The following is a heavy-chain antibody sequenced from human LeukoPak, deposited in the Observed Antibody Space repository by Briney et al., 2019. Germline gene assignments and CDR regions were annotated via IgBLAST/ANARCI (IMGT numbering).Heavy chain of an antibody. CDR2: IDSYGSST. J-gene: IGHJ3*02. V-gene: IGHV3-74*01. Sequence: PGGSLRLSCAAPGFTFRSYAMSRVRQPPGKGLVWVSRIDSYGSSTSFADSVKGRFTISRDNAKNTLYLQMNSLRAEDTAVYYCASSTYSGSHWDAFDIWGQGTMVTVSS. CDR1: GFTFRSYA. CDR3: ASSTYSGSHWDAFDI. D-gene: IGHD1-26*01.